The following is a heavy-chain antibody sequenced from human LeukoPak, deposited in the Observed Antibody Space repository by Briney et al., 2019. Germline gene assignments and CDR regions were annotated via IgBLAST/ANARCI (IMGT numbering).Heavy chain of an antibody. J-gene: IGHJ4*02. Sequence: SETLSLTCAVSGPGSFIGYYWSWIRQPPGRGLEWIGEVNHNGITNYNPSLKSRLTISLGTSKNQFSLNLTSVTAADSAVYYCARGTLTTMTNVPFDYWDQGSLVTVSS. CDR3: ARGTLTTMTNVPFDY. CDR1: GPGSFIGYY. V-gene: IGHV4-34*01. D-gene: IGHD4-17*01. CDR2: VNHNGIT.